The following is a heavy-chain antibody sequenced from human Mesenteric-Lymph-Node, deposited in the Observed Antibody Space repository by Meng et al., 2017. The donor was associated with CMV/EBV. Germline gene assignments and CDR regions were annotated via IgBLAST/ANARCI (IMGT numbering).Heavy chain of an antibody. Sequence: SVKVSCKASGGTFSSYAISWVRQAPGQGLEWMGGIIPILGIANYAQKFQGRVTMTRDTSTSTVYMELSSLRSEDTAVYYCARTSSSGSYYNRRPPTRLYYFDYWGQGTLVTVSS. CDR3: ARTSSSGSYYNRRPPTRLYYFDY. CDR1: GGTFSSYA. V-gene: IGHV1-69*10. D-gene: IGHD3-10*01. J-gene: IGHJ4*02. CDR2: IIPILGIA.